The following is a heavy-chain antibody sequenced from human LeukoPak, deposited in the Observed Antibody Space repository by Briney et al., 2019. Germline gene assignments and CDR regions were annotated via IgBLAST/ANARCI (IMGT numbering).Heavy chain of an antibody. CDR3: ARQFSGYHLYFDY. Sequence: PSGTLSLTCTVSGDSVRSGSNYWGWFRLPPGKGLEWIGSIYKTGNTYYNPSLKSRVTISVDTSKNQFSLRLSSVTAADTAVYYCARQFSGYHLYFDYWGQGTLVTVSS. D-gene: IGHD3-22*01. V-gene: IGHV4-39*07. CDR1: GDSVRSGSNY. J-gene: IGHJ4*02. CDR2: IYKTGNT.